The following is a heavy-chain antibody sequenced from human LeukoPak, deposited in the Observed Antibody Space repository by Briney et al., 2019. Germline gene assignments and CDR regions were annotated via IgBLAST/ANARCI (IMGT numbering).Heavy chain of an antibody. V-gene: IGHV1-69*05. Sequence: SVKVSCKASGGTFSSYAISWVRQAPGQGLEWTGGIIPIFGTANYAQKFQGRVTITTDESTSTAYMELSSLRSEDTAVYYCAGRGFGDAFDIWGQGTMVTVSS. CDR2: IIPIFGTA. CDR1: GGTFSSYA. D-gene: IGHD3-10*01. CDR3: AGRGFGDAFDI. J-gene: IGHJ3*02.